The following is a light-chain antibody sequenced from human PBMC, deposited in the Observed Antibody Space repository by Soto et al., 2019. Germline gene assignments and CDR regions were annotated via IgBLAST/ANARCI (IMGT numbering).Light chain of an antibody. V-gene: IGLV3-25*03. CDR3: QSGDSTGTYYV. CDR2: NDS. J-gene: IGLJ1*01. Sequence: SYELTQPPSVSVSPGQTARITCSGDALPNRYTYWYQQKPGPAPLLVIYNDSERPSGIPERFSGSSSGTTVTLTISGVQAEDEADYYCQSGDSTGTYYVFGTGTKVTVL. CDR1: ALPNRY.